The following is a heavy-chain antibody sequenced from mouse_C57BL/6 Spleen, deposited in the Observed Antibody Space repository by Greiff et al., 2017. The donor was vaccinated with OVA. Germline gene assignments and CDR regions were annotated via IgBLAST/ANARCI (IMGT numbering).Heavy chain of an antibody. CDR1: GYTFTDYY. V-gene: IGHV1-76*01. CDR3: ARSGEYDGYFDV. D-gene: IGHD2-14*01. J-gene: IGHJ1*03. CDR2: INPGSGNT. Sequence: VQLQQSGAELVRPGASVKLSCKASGYTFTDYYINWVKQRPGQGLEWIARINPGSGNTYYNEKFKGKATLTAEKSSSTAYMQLSSLTSEDSAVYFCARSGEYDGYFDVWGTGTTVTVSS.